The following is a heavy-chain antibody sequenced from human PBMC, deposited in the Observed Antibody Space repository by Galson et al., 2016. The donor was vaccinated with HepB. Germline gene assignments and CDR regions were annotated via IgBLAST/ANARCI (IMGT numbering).Heavy chain of an antibody. CDR2: ISDVGANT. V-gene: IGHV3-23*01. J-gene: IGHJ4*02. CDR3: AARYGEFLMVFDY. D-gene: IGHD3-10*01. Sequence: SLRLSCAGSGFIFNSHAMSWVRQAPGKGLELVSAISDVGANTYHADFVKGRFTISRDNSKNTMYLKMNSLRVEDTAVYYCAARYGEFLMVFDYWGQGTLVTVSS. CDR1: GFIFNSHA.